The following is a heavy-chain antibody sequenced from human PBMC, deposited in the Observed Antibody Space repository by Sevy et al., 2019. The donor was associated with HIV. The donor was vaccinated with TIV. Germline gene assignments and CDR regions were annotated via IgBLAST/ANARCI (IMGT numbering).Heavy chain of an antibody. Sequence: GGSLRLSCAASGFTFSSYGMHWVRQAPGKGLEWVAVISYDGSNKYYADSVKGRFTISRDNSKNTLYLQMNSLRAEDTAVYYCAKDPGSGSYYYYGMDVWGQGTTVTVSS. CDR1: GFTFSSYG. D-gene: IGHD3-10*01. J-gene: IGHJ6*02. CDR2: ISYDGSNK. CDR3: AKDPGSGSYYYYGMDV. V-gene: IGHV3-30*18.